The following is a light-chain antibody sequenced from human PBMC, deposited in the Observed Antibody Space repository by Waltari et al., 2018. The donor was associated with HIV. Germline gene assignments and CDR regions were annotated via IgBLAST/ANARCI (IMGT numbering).Light chain of an antibody. V-gene: IGKV3-20*01. J-gene: IGKJ4*01. CDR3: QQYSNLPLT. Sequence: EIVLTQSPGTLSLSPGERAALSCRASQSVNNNFLVWFQQIPGQAPTLLIYGSSSRATGIPDMFTGSGSWTDFTLIINRLEPEDFAVYYCQQYSNLPLTFGGGTKVEIK. CDR2: GSS. CDR1: QSVNNNF.